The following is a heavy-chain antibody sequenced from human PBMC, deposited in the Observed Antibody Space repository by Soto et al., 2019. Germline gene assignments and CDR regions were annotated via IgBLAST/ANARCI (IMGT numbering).Heavy chain of an antibody. V-gene: IGHV3-74*03. J-gene: IGHJ1*01. D-gene: IGHD2-21*01. CDR1: GLTFRSYW. CDR2: INTDGSVA. CDR3: VRDMQLWIIAS. Sequence: PGGSLRLSCAASGLTFRSYWMHWVRQAPGKGLVWVSRINTDGSVAMYVDSVKGRFTISRDNAKNTLYLHMNSLRAEDTAVYYCVRDMQLWIIASWGKGTLVTVCS.